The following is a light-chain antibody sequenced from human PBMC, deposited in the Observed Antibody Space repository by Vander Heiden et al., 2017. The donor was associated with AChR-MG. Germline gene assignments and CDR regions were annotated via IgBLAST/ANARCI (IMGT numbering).Light chain of an antibody. J-gene: IGLJ2*01. CDR2: EVS. CDR3: SAYAGSINMI. CDR1: SSDVCGYNY. Sequence: QSALTQPPSASGSPGQSVTISCTGTSSDVCGYNYVSWYQHHPGKAPKVIIYEVSERPSGVPDHFSGSKSGNTASLTVSGLQAEDEADYYCSAYAGSINMIFGGGTKLTVL. V-gene: IGLV2-8*01.